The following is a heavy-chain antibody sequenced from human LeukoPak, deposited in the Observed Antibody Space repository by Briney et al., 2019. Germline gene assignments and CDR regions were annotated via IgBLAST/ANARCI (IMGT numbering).Heavy chain of an antibody. Sequence: PGGSLRLSCAASGFTFSDYYMTWVRQAPGKGLEWVSGISSNSGTTYYADSVKGRFTISRDNSKNTLYLQMNSLRAEDTAVYYCAKRVHSASWYAAFDYWGQGTLVTVSS. CDR2: ISSNSGTT. V-gene: IGHV3-23*01. J-gene: IGHJ4*02. CDR1: GFTFSDYY. D-gene: IGHD6-13*01. CDR3: AKRVHSASWYAAFDY.